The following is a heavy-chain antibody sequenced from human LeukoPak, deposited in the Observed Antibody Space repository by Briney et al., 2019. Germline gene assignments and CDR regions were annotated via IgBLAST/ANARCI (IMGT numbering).Heavy chain of an antibody. CDR2: ISSSSSYI. CDR3: ASSMVRGVIITRGGYDY. Sequence: GGSLRLSCAASGFTFSSYSMNWVRQAPGKGLEWVSSISSSSSYIYYAASVEGRFTISRDNAKNSLYLQMNSLRAEDTGVYFCASSMVRGVIITRGGYDYWGQGTLVTVSS. J-gene: IGHJ4*02. CDR1: GFTFSSYS. D-gene: IGHD3-10*01. V-gene: IGHV3-21*01.